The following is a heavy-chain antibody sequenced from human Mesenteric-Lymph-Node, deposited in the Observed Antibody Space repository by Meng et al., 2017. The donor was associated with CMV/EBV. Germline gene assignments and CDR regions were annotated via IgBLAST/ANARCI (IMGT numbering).Heavy chain of an antibody. D-gene: IGHD1-26*01. CDR1: GFTFSSYA. V-gene: IGHV3-23*01. CDR2: ISGSGGST. CDR3: AKDRGVGAGFDY. J-gene: IGHJ4*02. Sequence: GESLKISCAASGFTFSSYAMSWVRQAPGKGLEWVSAISGSGGSTYYADSVKGRFTISRDNSKNTLYLQMNSLRAEDTAVYYCAKDRGVGAGFDYWGQGTLVTVSS.